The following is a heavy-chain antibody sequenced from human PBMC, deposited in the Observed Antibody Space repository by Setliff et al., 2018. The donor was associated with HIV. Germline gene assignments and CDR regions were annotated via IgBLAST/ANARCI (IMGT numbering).Heavy chain of an antibody. J-gene: IGHJ3*02. V-gene: IGHV3-66*02. D-gene: IGHD3-10*01. CDR1: GFDVSSNY. CDR2: IYSNGNT. CDR3: ARQVWYAFDI. Sequence: GESLKISCAASGFDVSSNYMGWVRQAPGKGLEWVSIIYSNGNTYHADSVKGRFTFSRDNSKNTVYLRMNSLRVEDTAVYYCARQVWYAFDIWGQGTMVTVSS.